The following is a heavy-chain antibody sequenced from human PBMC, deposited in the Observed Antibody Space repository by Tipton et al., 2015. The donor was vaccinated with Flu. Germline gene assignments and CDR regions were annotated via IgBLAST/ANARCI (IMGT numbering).Heavy chain of an antibody. D-gene: IGHD3-10*01. V-gene: IGHV4-59*01. J-gene: IGHJ4*02. CDR1: GGSISSYY. Sequence: TLSLTCTVSGGSISSYYWSWIRQPPGKGLEWIGYIYYSGSTNYNLSLKSRVSISVDTSKNQFSLKLSSVTAADTAVYYCARDRGYYFDYWGQGTLVTVSS. CDR2: IYYSGST. CDR3: ARDRGYYFDY.